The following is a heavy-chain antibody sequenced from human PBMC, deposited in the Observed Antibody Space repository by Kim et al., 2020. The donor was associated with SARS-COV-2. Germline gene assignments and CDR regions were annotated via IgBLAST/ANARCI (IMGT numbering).Heavy chain of an antibody. Sequence: GGSLRLSCEASGFSFSMYAMSWVRLAPGKGLEWVSAISGSGGATYYADSLKGRFTVSRDNSKNTLYLQMNSLRAGDTAVYFCATDPASIVRGEPGGVGFDCFDCWGQGTQVTVSS. CDR3: ATDPASIVRGEPGGVGFDCFDC. CDR1: GFSFSMYA. V-gene: IGHV3-23*01. D-gene: IGHD3-10*02. CDR2: ISGSGGAT. J-gene: IGHJ4*02.